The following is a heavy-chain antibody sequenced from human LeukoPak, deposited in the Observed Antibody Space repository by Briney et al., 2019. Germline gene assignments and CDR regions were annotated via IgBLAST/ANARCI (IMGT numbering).Heavy chain of an antibody. CDR3: TTEGYPYGFHGLGV. CDR1: GFTFSSYG. J-gene: IGHJ6*02. V-gene: IGHV3-15*01. CDR2: IKRNTDGGTT. Sequence: GGSLRLSCAASGFTFSSYGMHWVRQAPGKGLEWVGRIKRNTDGGTTEYGAPVKGRFSISRDDPKNTLFLQMSSLETEDTAVYYCTTEGYPYGFHGLGVWGQGTTVTVSS. D-gene: IGHD3-10*01.